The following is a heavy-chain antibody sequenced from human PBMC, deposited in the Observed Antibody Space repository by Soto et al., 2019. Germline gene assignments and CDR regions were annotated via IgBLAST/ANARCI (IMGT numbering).Heavy chain of an antibody. Sequence: SETLSLTCTVSGGSISNYYWSWIRQPPGGGLEWIGYIYYSGSTNYNPALKSRLTISVGTSRKEFSLRLTSVTAADSAVYYCARDPGGRFDSWGQGTTVTVSS. V-gene: IGHV4-59*01. CDR3: ARDPGGRFDS. J-gene: IGHJ4*03. CDR1: GGSISNYY. D-gene: IGHD1-26*01. CDR2: IYYSGST.